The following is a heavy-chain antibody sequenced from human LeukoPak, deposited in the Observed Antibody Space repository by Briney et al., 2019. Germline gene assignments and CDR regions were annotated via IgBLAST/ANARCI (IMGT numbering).Heavy chain of an antibody. J-gene: IGHJ4*02. V-gene: IGHV3-21*01. Sequence: GGSLRLSCAASGFTFSSYSMNWVRQAPGKGLEWVSSISSSSDYIYYADSVKGRFTISRDNAKNSLYLQMNSLRAEDTAVYYCARDPGPDYFDYWGQGTLVSVSS. CDR1: GFTFSSYS. CDR3: ARDPGPDYFDY. CDR2: ISSSSDYI.